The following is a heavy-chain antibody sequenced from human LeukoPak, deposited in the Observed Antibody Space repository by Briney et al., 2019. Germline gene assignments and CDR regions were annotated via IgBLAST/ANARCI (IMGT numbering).Heavy chain of an antibody. CDR3: ARRGIWDLQIGNWFDP. CDR1: GDSITTNSYW. Sequence: PSETLSLTCSISGDSITTNSYWWGWIRQSPGKGLARNGSIYSSGNSYYISSLNTRATISPDTSKNQYSLRLTSVTAADTAIYYCARRGIWDLQIGNWFDPWGQGILVIVSS. V-gene: IGHV4-39*01. J-gene: IGHJ5*02. D-gene: IGHD3-16*01. CDR2: IYSSGNS.